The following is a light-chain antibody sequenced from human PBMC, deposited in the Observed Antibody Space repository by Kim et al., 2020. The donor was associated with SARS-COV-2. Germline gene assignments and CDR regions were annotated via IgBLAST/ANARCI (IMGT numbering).Light chain of an antibody. J-gene: IGLJ3*02. CDR3: SALDSSLSARV. CDR2: RNN. V-gene: IGLV10-54*02. Sequence: QTATLTCTGNSNIVGNQGAAWLQQHQGHPPKLLSYRNNNRPSGISERFSASRPGNTASLTITGLQPEDEADYYCSALDSSLSARVFGGGTQLTVL. CDR1: SNIVGNQG.